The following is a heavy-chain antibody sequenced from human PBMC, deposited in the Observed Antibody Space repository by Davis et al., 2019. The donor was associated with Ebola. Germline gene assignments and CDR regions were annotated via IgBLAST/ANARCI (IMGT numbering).Heavy chain of an antibody. Sequence: GGSLRLSCAASGFTFSSYWMSWVRQAPGKGLEWVANIKQDGSEKYYADSVKGRFTISRDNSKITLYLQMNSLRAEDTAVYYCLHYYDSSGYYRRGFEYWGQGTLVIVSS. J-gene: IGHJ4*02. D-gene: IGHD3-22*01. CDR1: GFTFSSYW. CDR3: LHYYDSSGYYRRGFEY. CDR2: IKQDGSEK. V-gene: IGHV3-7*01.